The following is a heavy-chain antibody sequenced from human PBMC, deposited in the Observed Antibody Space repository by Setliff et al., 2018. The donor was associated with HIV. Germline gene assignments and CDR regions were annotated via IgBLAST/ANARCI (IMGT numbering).Heavy chain of an antibody. CDR2: LYHSGST. Sequence: PSETLSLTCTRRVSGTPSSSGYYWGWIRQPPGKGLEWIGSLYHSGSTYYSPSLKSRVTIPVDTSKNQFSLKLTSVTAADTAFYYCARQGVDYGDPNDYWGQGTLVTVSS. CDR1: GTPSSSGYY. D-gene: IGHD4-17*01. V-gene: IGHV4-38-2*02. J-gene: IGHJ4*02. CDR3: ARQGVDYGDPNDY.